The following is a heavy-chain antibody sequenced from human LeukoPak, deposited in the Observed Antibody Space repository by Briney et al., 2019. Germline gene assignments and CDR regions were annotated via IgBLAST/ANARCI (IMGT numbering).Heavy chain of an antibody. J-gene: IGHJ3*02. CDR3: AKDMRGDYVAFDI. D-gene: IGHD4-17*01. CDR1: GFTFDDYA. Sequence: GGSLRLSCAASGFTFDDYAMHWVRQAPGQGLEWVSGISWNSGSIGYADSVKGRFTISRDNAKNSLYLQMNSLRAEDTALYYCAKDMRGDYVAFDIWGQGTMVTVSS. CDR2: ISWNSGSI. V-gene: IGHV3-9*01.